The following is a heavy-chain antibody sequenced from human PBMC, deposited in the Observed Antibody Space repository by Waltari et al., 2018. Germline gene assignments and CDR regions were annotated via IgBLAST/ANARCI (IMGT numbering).Heavy chain of an antibody. CDR1: GGSISSSSYY. D-gene: IGHD3-16*01. Sequence: QLQLQESGPGLVKPSETLSLTCTVSGGSISSSSYYWGWIRQPPGKGLEWIGSIYYSGSTYYNPSLKSRVTISVDTSKNQFSLKLSSVTAADTAVYYCMKDLGVPAYFDCWGQGTLVTVSS. J-gene: IGHJ4*02. CDR3: MKDLGVPAYFDC. V-gene: IGHV4-39*02. CDR2: IYYSGST.